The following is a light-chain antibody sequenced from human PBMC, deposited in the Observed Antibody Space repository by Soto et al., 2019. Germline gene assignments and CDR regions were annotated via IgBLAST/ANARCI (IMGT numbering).Light chain of an antibody. V-gene: IGKV3-11*01. CDR3: QQRGNWPPTWT. Sequence: EIVLTQSPGTLSSSPGERATLSCRASQSIGYYLAWYQEKPGQAPRLLIYDASIRATGIPARFSGSWSGTDFTLTINGLEPEDSAVYYCQQRGNWPPTWTFGQGTKVDI. CDR1: QSIGYY. J-gene: IGKJ1*01. CDR2: DAS.